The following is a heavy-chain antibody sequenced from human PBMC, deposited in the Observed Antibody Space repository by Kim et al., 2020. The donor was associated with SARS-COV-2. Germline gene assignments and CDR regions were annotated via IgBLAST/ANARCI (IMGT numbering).Heavy chain of an antibody. V-gene: IGHV3-9*01. CDR1: GFTFADSA. CDR2: ISWNSGSI. CDR3: AKDTNYHSSGYKVNGMDV. J-gene: IGHJ6*01. D-gene: IGHD3-22*01. Sequence: GGSLRLSCAASGFTFADSALHWVRQAPGKGLEWVSGISWNSGSIGYADSVMGRFTISRDNAKNSLYLQMNSLRAEDTALYYCAKDTNYHSSGYKVNGMDV.